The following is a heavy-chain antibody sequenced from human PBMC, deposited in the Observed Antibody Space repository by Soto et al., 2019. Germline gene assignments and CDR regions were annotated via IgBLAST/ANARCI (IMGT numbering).Heavy chain of an antibody. J-gene: IGHJ4*02. CDR2: INPSGGTT. D-gene: IGHD2-15*01. CDR3: ARVRGGGSEYFFDH. V-gene: IGHV1-46*01. Sequence: ASVKVSCKASGYTFTRYNVHWVRQAPGQGLEWMAIINPSGGTTYYVQKFEGRVTLTTDTSTSTVYMELSSLRSDDTAVYYCARVRGGGSEYFFDHWGQGTPVTVSS. CDR1: GYTFTRYN.